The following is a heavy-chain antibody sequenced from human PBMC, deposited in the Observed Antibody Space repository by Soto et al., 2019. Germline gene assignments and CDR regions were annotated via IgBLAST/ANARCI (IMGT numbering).Heavy chain of an antibody. CDR2: ITAYNGNT. J-gene: IGHJ5*02. D-gene: IGHD6-25*01. CDR3: ARVVGQSAAYNWFDP. CDR1: GYTFTNYG. V-gene: IGHV1-18*01. Sequence: APVKVSCKASGYTFTNYGISWVRQAPGQGLEWMGWITAYNGNTNYAQNLQGRVIMTTDTSTSTAYMELSSLRSDDTAVYYCARVVGQSAAYNWFDPWGLGTLVTVSS.